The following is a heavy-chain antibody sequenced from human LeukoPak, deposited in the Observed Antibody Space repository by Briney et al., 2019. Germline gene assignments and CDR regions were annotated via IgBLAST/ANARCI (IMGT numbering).Heavy chain of an antibody. CDR1: GFTFNTFA. V-gene: IGHV3-30*18. CDR2: ISYDGSNK. Sequence: GGSLRLSCAASGFTFNTFAMSWVRQAPGKGLEWVAVISYDGSNKYYADSVKGRFTISRDNSKNTLYLQMNSLRAEDTAVYYCAKVAVAHWYFDLWGRGTLVTVSS. J-gene: IGHJ2*01. D-gene: IGHD4-23*01. CDR3: AKVAVAHWYFDL.